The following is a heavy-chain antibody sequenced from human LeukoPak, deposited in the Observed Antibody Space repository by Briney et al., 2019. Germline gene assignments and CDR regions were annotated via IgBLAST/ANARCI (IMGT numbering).Heavy chain of an antibody. V-gene: IGHV1-69*04. CDR1: GGTSNSHA. D-gene: IGHD3-22*01. CDR3: ATTNDGGGYQWGDFFDF. J-gene: IGHJ4*02. Sequence: ASVRVSCKASGGTSNSHAISWVRQAPGQGLEWMGRIIPNLGTTNRAQNFQDRVTLTADKSTNTAYMELTSLTSDDTAVYYCATTNDGGGYQWGDFFDFWGQGTLVTVSS. CDR2: IIPNLGTT.